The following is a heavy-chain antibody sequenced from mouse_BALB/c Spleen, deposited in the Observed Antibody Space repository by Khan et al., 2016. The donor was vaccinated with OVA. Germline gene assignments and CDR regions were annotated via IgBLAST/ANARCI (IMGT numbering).Heavy chain of an antibody. CDR3: ARVYGGDFDY. J-gene: IGHJ2*02. Sequence: EVKLLESGPGLVKPSQSLSLTCTVTGYSITSDYAWNWIRQFPGNKLEWMGFISYSGNTKYNPSLKSRFSITRDTSKNQFFLQLNSVTTEDIATYYCARVYGGDFDYWGQGTSLTVSS. V-gene: IGHV3-2*02. D-gene: IGHD1-1*01. CDR1: GYSITSDYA. CDR2: ISYSGNT.